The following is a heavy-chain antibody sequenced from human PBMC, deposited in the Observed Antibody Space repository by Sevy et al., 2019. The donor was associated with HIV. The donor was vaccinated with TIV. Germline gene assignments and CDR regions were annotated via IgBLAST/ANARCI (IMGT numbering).Heavy chain of an antibody. J-gene: IGHJ6*02. D-gene: IGHD2-2*01. Sequence: ASVKVSCKASGYTFTGYYMHWVRQAPGQGLEWMGWINPNSGGTNYAQKFQGRVTMTRDTSISTAYMELSRLRSDDTAGYYCARDTVGKVGYCSSTSCYQKGYYYYYGMDVWGQGTTVTVSS. CDR1: GYTFTGYY. V-gene: IGHV1-2*02. CDR2: INPNSGGT. CDR3: ARDTVGKVGYCSSTSCYQKGYYYYYGMDV.